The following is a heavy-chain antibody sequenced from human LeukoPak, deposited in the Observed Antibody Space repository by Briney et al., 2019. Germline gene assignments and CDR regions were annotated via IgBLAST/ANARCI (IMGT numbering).Heavy chain of an antibody. CDR2: ISSSSSTI. Sequence: PGGSLRLSCAASGFTFSSYSMNWVRRAPGKGLEWVSYISSSSSTIYYADSVKGRFTISRDNAKNSLYLQMNSLRAEDTAVYYCARDHYYGSGSPSFDYWGQGTLVTVSS. J-gene: IGHJ4*02. V-gene: IGHV3-48*01. CDR1: GFTFSSYS. D-gene: IGHD3-10*01. CDR3: ARDHYYGSGSPSFDY.